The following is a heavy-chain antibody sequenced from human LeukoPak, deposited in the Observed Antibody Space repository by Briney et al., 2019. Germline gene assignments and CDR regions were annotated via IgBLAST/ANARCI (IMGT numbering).Heavy chain of an antibody. CDR3: ARRRRIVRAGFTL. J-gene: IGHJ4*02. CDR2: INHSGTT. Sequence: SETLSLTCSFSGGSFSDFYWNWIRQPPGKGLEWIGEINHSGTTNYNPSLESRVTLSVDTSRSQFSLEVKSVTAADTAVYYCARRRRIVRAGFTLWGQGTLVTVSS. D-gene: IGHD3-16*02. CDR1: GGSFSDFY. V-gene: IGHV4-34*01.